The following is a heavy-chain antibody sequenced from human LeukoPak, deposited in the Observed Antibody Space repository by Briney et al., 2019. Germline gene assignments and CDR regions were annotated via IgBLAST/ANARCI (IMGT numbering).Heavy chain of an antibody. V-gene: IGHV4-4*02. D-gene: IGHD6-19*01. CDR3: ARHSTLYSSGWYGRTPFDY. Sequence: SETLSLTCAVSGGSISSSNWWSWVRQPPGKGLEWIGEIYHSGSTNYNPSLKSRVTISVDKSKNQFSLKLSSVTAADTAVYYCARHSTLYSSGWYGRTPFDYWGQGTLVTVSS. J-gene: IGHJ4*02. CDR1: GGSISSSNW. CDR2: IYHSGST.